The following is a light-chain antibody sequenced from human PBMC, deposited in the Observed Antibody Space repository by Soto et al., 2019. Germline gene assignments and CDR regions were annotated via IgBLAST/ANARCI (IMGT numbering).Light chain of an antibody. CDR3: QQYNNWPGT. CDR2: GAS. J-gene: IGKJ1*01. CDR1: QSDSSN. V-gene: IGKV3-15*01. Sequence: EIVMTQSPATLSVSPGERATLSCRASQSDSSNLAWYQQKPGQAPRLLIYGASTRATGIPARFSGSGSGTEFTLTISSLQSEDVAVYYCQQYNNWPGTFGQGTKVEIK.